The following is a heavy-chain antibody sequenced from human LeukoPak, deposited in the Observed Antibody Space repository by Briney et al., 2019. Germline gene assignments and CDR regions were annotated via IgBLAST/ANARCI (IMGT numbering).Heavy chain of an antibody. CDR2: ISGSGGST. V-gene: IGHV3-23*01. J-gene: IGHJ4*02. CDR3: AKDLVDMVATRSISPDY. D-gene: IGHD5-12*01. Sequence: PGRSLRLSCAASGFTFDDYAMHWVRQAPGKGPEWVSGISGSGGSTYYADSVKGRFTISRDNSKNTLYLQMNSLRAEDTAVYYCAKDLVDMVATRSISPDYWGQGTLVTVSS. CDR1: GFTFDDYA.